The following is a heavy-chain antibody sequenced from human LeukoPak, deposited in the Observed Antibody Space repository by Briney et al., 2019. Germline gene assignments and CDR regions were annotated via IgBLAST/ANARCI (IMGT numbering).Heavy chain of an antibody. V-gene: IGHV4-39*01. J-gene: IGHJ5*02. D-gene: IGHD3-3*01. CDR1: GEAFTGYF. Sequence: SETLSLTCAVYGEAFTGYFWSWVRQPPEKGLEWIGSIYYSGSTYYNPSLKSRVTISVDTSKNQFSLKLSSVTAADTAVYYCARHPLEWLLYRSMNWFDPWGQGTLVTVSS. CDR2: IYYSGST. CDR3: ARHPLEWLLYRSMNWFDP.